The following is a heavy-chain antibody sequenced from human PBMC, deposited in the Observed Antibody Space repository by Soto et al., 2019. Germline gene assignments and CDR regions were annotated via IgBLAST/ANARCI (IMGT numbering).Heavy chain of an antibody. V-gene: IGHV3-48*01. D-gene: IGHD3-22*01. Sequence: EVQLVESGGGLVQPGGSLRLSCAASGFTFSSYSMNWVRQAPGKGLEWVSYISSSSSTIYYADSVNGRFTISRDNAKNSLYLQMNSLRAEDTAVYYCARGAYYYDSSGLSYWGQGTLVTVSS. CDR3: ARGAYYYDSSGLSY. J-gene: IGHJ4*02. CDR1: GFTFSSYS. CDR2: ISSSSSTI.